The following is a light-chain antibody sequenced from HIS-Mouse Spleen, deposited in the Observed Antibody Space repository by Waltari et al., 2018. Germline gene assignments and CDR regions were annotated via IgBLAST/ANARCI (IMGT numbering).Light chain of an antibody. CDR2: RNK. J-gene: IGLJ2*01. Sequence: QSVLTQPPSASGTPGQRVTISCSGSSSNIGSNYVYWYQQLPGTAPKLLIYRNKQRPSGGPDRFSGSKSGTSASLAISGLRSEDEADYYCAAWDDSLSGHVVFGGGTKLTVL. CDR3: AAWDDSLSGHVV. CDR1: SSNIGSNY. V-gene: IGLV1-47*01.